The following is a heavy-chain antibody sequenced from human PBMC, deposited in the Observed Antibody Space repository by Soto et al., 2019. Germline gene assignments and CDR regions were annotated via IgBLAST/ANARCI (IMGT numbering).Heavy chain of an antibody. V-gene: IGHV3-33*01. CDR2: IENHGGWK. J-gene: IGHJ4*02. D-gene: IGHD1-1*01. Sequence: QVQLVESGGGVVQPGTSLRLSCAASGFSFSSYGMHWVRQAPGKGLEWVAVIENHGGWKDYADSVRGRFTISRDNSRDTLFLEMNSLRVDDTAIYYCARDDEYDDNGVDYWGQGSLVTVSS. CDR3: ARDDEYDDNGVDY. CDR1: GFSFSSYG.